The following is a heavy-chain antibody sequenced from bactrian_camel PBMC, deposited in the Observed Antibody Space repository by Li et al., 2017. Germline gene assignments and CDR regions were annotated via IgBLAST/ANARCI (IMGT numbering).Heavy chain of an antibody. Sequence: VQLVESGGGLVQPGGSLRLSCATSGLSIRPFCMGWFRQAPGEEREGIARIGGGSFGSTAYLASVKGRFTISKDNAKSTLYLQMNSLKPEDTGMYYCAASAKCAALGLYATWGQGTQVTVS. CDR2: IGGGSFGST. D-gene: IGHD1*01. CDR3: AASAKCAALGLYAT. J-gene: IGHJ4*01. V-gene: IGHV3S31*01. CDR1: GLSIRPFC.